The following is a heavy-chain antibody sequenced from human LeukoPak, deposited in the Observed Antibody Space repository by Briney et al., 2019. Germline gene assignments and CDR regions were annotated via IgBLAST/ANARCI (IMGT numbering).Heavy chain of an antibody. J-gene: IGHJ4*02. V-gene: IGHV4-59*01. CDR2: IYNSGST. CDR1: GGSISSYY. D-gene: IGHD1-26*01. CDR3: ARGGSYYYFDY. Sequence: SETLSLTCTVSGGSISSYYWSWIRQPPGKGLEWIGYIYNSGSTNYTPSLKSRVTISVDTSKNQFSLKLSSVTAADTAVYYCARGGSYYYFDYWGQGTLVTVSS.